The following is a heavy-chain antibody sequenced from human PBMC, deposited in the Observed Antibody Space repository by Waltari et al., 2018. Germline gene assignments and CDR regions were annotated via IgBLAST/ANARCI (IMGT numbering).Heavy chain of an antibody. V-gene: IGHV4-34*01. Sequence: QVQLQQWGAGLLKPSETLSLTCAVYGGSFSGYYWSWIRQPPGKGLEWIGEINHSGSTNYNPSLKSRVTISVDTSKNQFSLNLSSVTAADTAVYYCARGLVGPTQLDDAFDIWGQGTMVTVSS. CDR3: ARGLVGPTQLDDAFDI. J-gene: IGHJ3*02. D-gene: IGHD1-26*01. CDR1: GGSFSGYY. CDR2: INHSGST.